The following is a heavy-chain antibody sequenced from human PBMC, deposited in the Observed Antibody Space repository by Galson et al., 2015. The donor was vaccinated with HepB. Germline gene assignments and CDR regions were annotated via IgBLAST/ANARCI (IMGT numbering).Heavy chain of an antibody. V-gene: IGHV3-15*01. CDR2: IRSKTDGGTT. Sequence: SLRLSCAASGFTFSSYAMHWVRQAPGKGLEWVGRIRSKTDGGTTDYAAPVKGRFTISRDDSKNTLYLQMNSLKTEDTAVYYCTTVFPGAGTTPGLNDYWGQGTLVTVSS. J-gene: IGHJ4*02. D-gene: IGHD2-21*01. CDR1: GFTFSSYA. CDR3: TTVFPGAGTTPGLNDY.